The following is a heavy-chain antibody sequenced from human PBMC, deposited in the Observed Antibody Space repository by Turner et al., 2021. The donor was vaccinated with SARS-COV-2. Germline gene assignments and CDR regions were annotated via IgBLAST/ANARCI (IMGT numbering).Heavy chain of an antibody. J-gene: IGHJ6*03. Sequence: QVQLVESGGGVVQPGRSLRLSCAASGFTFSSYGKHWVRQAPGKGLEWVAVIWYDGSNKYYADSVKGRFTSSRDNSKNTLYLQMNSLTAEDTAVYYCARDPNAGYYYMDVWGKGTTVTVSS. D-gene: IGHD2-8*01. V-gene: IGHV3-33*01. CDR2: IWYDGSNK. CDR3: ARDPNAGYYYMDV. CDR1: GFTFSSYG.